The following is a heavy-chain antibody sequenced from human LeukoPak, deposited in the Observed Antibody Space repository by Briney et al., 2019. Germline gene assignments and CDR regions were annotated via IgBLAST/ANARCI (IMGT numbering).Heavy chain of an antibody. D-gene: IGHD3-22*01. CDR1: GYTFTAHS. CDR2: ISTNTGNP. V-gene: IGHV7-4-1*02. J-gene: IGHJ4*02. Sequence: GASVKVSCKASGYTFTAHSINWVRQAPGQGLEWMGWISTNTGNPTYAQGFTGRFVFSLDTSVSTAYLQISSLKAEDTAVYYCARSAYYYDSSGYPPPPAYFDYWGQGTLVTVSS. CDR3: ARSAYYYDSSGYPPPPAYFDY.